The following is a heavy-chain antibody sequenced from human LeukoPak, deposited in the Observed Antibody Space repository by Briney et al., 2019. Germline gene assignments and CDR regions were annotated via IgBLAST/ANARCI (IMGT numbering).Heavy chain of an antibody. Sequence: APVKVSCKASGYTFTSYYMHWVRQAPGQGLEWMEIINPSGGSTSYAQKFQGRVTMTRDTSTSTVYMELSSLRSEDTAVYYCARDGPRIAALGEDFDYWGQGTLVTVSS. CDR1: GYTFTSYY. D-gene: IGHD6-6*01. V-gene: IGHV1-46*01. CDR2: INPSGGST. J-gene: IGHJ4*02. CDR3: ARDGPRIAALGEDFDY.